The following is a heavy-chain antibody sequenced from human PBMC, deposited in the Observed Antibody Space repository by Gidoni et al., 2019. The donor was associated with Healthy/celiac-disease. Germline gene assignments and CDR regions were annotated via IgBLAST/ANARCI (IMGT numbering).Heavy chain of an antibody. J-gene: IGHJ6*02. CDR1: GFTCSSYR. CDR3: ARDVVDTAMARYYYYGMDV. Sequence: EVQLVESEGGLVTPGGPLRLSCAASGFTCSSYRMNWVSQAPGKVLEWVSFISSSSSYIYYADSVKGRFTISRDNANNSLYLQMNSLRAEDTAVYYCARDVVDTAMARYYYYGMDVWGQGTTVTVSS. V-gene: IGHV3-21*01. D-gene: IGHD5-18*01. CDR2: ISSSSSYI.